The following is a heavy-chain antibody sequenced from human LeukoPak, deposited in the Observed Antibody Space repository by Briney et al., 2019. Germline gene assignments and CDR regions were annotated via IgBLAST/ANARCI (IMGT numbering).Heavy chain of an antibody. CDR1: GYTFTSYE. Sequence: ASVKVSCKASGYTFTSYEINWVRQATGQGLEWMGWVSPNSGKTGYAQKFQGRVTMTRNTSISTAYMELSSLRSEDSAVYYCARGWVYYDSSGYYLDAFDIWGQGTMVTVSS. CDR3: ARGWVYYDSSGYYLDAFDI. D-gene: IGHD3-22*01. J-gene: IGHJ3*02. V-gene: IGHV1-8*01. CDR2: VSPNSGKT.